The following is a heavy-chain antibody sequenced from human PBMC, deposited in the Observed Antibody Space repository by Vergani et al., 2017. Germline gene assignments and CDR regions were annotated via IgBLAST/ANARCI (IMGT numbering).Heavy chain of an antibody. CDR1: GGSVDVDEFS. J-gene: IGHJ4*02. CDR2: IYFSGST. Sequence: QVQLQESGPRLVKPSQTLSLTCTVSGGSVDVDEFSWSWIRQSPGKGLEWIGNIYFSGSTNYNPSLKRRVSMTVDTSKNQFFLKLTSVTAADTAVYFCARSPDTGDSIDSWGQGTLVTVSS. CDR3: ARSPDTGDSIDS. V-gene: IGHV4-30-4*08. D-gene: IGHD1-14*01.